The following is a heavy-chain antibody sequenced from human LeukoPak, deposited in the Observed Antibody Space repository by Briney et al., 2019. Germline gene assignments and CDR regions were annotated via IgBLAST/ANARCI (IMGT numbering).Heavy chain of an antibody. V-gene: IGHV3-33*06. CDR1: GFTFSSYG. Sequence: GGSLRLSCAASGFTFSSYGMHWVRQAPGKGLEWVAVIWYDGSNKYYADSVKGRFTISRDNSKNTLYLQMNSLRAEDTAVYYCAKEKYGYSSGWYSAFDCWGQGTLVTVSS. CDR2: IWYDGSNK. J-gene: IGHJ4*02. D-gene: IGHD6-19*01. CDR3: AKEKYGYSSGWYSAFDC.